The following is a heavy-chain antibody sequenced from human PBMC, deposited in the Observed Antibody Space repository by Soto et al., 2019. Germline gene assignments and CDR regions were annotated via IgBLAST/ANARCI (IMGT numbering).Heavy chain of an antibody. CDR3: ARDVSPGSSSLYLDAFDI. J-gene: IGHJ3*02. D-gene: IGHD6-13*01. Sequence: EVQLEESGGGLVQPGGSLRLSCAASGFTLSAYWMTWVRQAPGKGLEWVANINRDGSNKSYLDSVRGRCTSSRDNVGNSLYLQMDSLRADDTALYYCARDVSPGSSSLYLDAFDIWGQGTMVTVSS. CDR2: INRDGSNK. V-gene: IGHV3-7*05. CDR1: GFTLSAYW.